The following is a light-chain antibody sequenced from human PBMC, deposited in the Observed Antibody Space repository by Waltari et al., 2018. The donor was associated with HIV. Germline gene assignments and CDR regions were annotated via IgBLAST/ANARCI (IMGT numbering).Light chain of an antibody. CDR1: RSNIGAGYD. CDR2: GNS. Sequence: QSVVTQPPSVSGAPGQRVTISCTASRSNIGAGYDVHWYQQLPGTAPKLLIYGNSNRPSGVPDRFSGSKSGTSASLAITGLQAEDEADYYCQSYDSSLFVVFGGGTKLTDL. CDR3: QSYDSSLFVV. V-gene: IGLV1-40*01. J-gene: IGLJ2*01.